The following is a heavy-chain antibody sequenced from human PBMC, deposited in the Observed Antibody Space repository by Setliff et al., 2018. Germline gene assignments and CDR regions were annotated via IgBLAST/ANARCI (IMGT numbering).Heavy chain of an antibody. CDR3: AGGRRYDYGWDFDY. D-gene: IGHD4-17*01. CDR2: IYYSGST. CDR1: GGSISSYY. Sequence: SETLSLTCTVSGGSISSYYWSWIRQPPGRGLECIGDIYYSGSTNYNPSLKSRVTISLDTSKNQFSPKLTSVTAADTAVYYCAGGRRYDYGWDFDYWGQGTLVTVSS. J-gene: IGHJ4*02. V-gene: IGHV4-59*08.